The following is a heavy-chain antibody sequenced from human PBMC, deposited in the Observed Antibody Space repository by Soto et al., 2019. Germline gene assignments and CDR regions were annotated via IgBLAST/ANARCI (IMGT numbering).Heavy chain of an antibody. CDR3: ARPPGYISDWYYFDL. V-gene: IGHV1-2*02. CDR1: GYTLTVYY. CDR2: ISPRSGGT. D-gene: IGHD3-9*01. Sequence: ASVKVSCKASGYTLTVYYIHWVRQAPGQGLEWMGRISPRSGGTNYAQKFPGRVTMTWETSINTAYMELSSLISQDTAVYYCARPPGYISDWYYFDLWGQGTLVTVSS. J-gene: IGHJ4*02.